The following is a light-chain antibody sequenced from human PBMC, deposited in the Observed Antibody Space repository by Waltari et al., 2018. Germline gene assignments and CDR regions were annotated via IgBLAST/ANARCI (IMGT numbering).Light chain of an antibody. CDR3: QQGDSVPRT. CDR2: GAS. Sequence: DIQMTQSPSSLSASVGDRVTITCRASQSITAYLNWYQQRPGKAPKILIYGASTLQSGVPSRFSGSGSGTEFTLTISGLEPEDVATYYCQQGDSVPRTFGQGTKVDVK. J-gene: IGKJ1*01. V-gene: IGKV1-39*01. CDR1: QSITAY.